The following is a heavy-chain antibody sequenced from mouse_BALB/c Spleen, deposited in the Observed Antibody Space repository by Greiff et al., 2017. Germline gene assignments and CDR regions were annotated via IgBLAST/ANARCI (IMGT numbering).Heavy chain of an antibody. J-gene: IGHJ3*01. D-gene: IGHD2-2*01. CDR3: ARGIYYGYDTSLFAY. CDR2: INPYNGAT. V-gene: IGHV1-26*01. Sequence: EVQLQQSGPELVKPGASVKISCKASGYSFTGYYMHWVKQSHVKSLEWIGRINPYNGATSYNQNFKDKASLTVDKSSSTAYMELHSLTSEDSAVYYCARGIYYGYDTSLFAYWGQGTLVTVSA. CDR1: GYSFTGYY.